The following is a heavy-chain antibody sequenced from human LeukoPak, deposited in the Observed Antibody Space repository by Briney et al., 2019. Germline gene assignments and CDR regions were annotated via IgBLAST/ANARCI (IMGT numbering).Heavy chain of an antibody. CDR2: IYSGGST. V-gene: IGHV3-53*01. Sequence: PGGSLRLSCAASGFTVSSNDMSWVRQAPGKGLECISVIYSGGSTDYADSVKGRFTISRDNAKNSLYLQMNSLRAEDTAVYYCARAGDYGDYVYNWFDPWGQGTLVTVSS. D-gene: IGHD4-17*01. CDR3: ARAGDYGDYVYNWFDP. J-gene: IGHJ5*02. CDR1: GFTVSSND.